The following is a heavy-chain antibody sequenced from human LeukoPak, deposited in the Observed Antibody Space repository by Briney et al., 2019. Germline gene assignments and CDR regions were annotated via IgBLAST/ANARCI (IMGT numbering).Heavy chain of an antibody. CDR2: ISWNSGSI. Sequence: GGSLRLSCAASGFTFDDYAMHWVRQAPGKGLEWVSGISWNSGSIGYADSVKGRFTISRDNAKNSLYLQMNSLRAEDTAVYYCARDRYSSGLFDYWGQGTLVTVSS. CDR1: GFTFDDYA. V-gene: IGHV3-9*01. D-gene: IGHD6-19*01. CDR3: ARDRYSSGLFDY. J-gene: IGHJ4*02.